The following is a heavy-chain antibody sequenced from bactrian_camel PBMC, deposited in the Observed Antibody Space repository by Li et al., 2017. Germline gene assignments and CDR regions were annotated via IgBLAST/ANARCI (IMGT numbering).Heavy chain of an antibody. J-gene: IGHJ4*01. V-gene: IGHV3-3*01. CDR1: GPPSSNYC. CDR2: IRRDDLT. D-gene: IGHD6*01. Sequence: HVQLVESGGGSVQAGGSLKLSCAASGPPSSNYCMGWFRQAPGKEREGVATIRRDDLTAYTDSVKGRFTISRDNTKNTVWLQLNSLKPEDTAMYYCAADLDDGNWYSTNYRYWGQGTQVTVS. CDR3: AADLDDGNWYSTNYRY.